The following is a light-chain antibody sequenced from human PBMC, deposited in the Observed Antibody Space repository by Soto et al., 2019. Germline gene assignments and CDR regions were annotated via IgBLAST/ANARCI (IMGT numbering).Light chain of an antibody. CDR2: ASS. V-gene: IGKV1-39*01. CDR1: QNLNNY. CDR3: HQAFTFPWT. J-gene: IGKJ1*01. Sequence: DVQLTQSPSSLSAAVGDRVTITCRASQNLNNYLNWYQHRPGQAPRFLIFASSSLQSGVPERFSGRASGTEFTLPIAKLQPGDAAIYFCHQAFTFPWTFGQGTKVE.